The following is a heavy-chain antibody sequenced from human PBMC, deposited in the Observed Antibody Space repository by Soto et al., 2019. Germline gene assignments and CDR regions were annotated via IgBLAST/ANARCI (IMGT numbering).Heavy chain of an antibody. Sequence: QVQLVQSGAEVKKPGASVNVSCKAFGFIFNNYALSWVRQAPGQGLEWMGWISANSGNTNYAQKLQGRVTMTADTSTSTAYMELRSLRSDDTAVYYCATAGNYDSSGRDFWGQGTLVTVSS. J-gene: IGHJ4*02. CDR2: ISANSGNT. CDR1: GFIFNNYA. D-gene: IGHD3-22*01. V-gene: IGHV1-18*04. CDR3: ATAGNYDSSGRDF.